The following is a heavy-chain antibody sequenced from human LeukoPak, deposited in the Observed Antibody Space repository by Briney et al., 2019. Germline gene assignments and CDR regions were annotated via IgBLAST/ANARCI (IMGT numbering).Heavy chain of an antibody. CDR3: ARDRPDSGWLVGHLYYFDY. V-gene: IGHV4-39*07. J-gene: IGHJ4*02. Sequence: SETLSLTCTVSGGSISSSSYYWGWIRQPPGKGLEWIGSIYYSGSTYYNPSLKSRVTISVDTSKNQFSLKLSSVTAADTAVYYCARDRPDSGWLVGHLYYFDYWGQGTLSPSPQ. CDR2: IYYSGST. CDR1: GGSISSSSYY. D-gene: IGHD6-19*01.